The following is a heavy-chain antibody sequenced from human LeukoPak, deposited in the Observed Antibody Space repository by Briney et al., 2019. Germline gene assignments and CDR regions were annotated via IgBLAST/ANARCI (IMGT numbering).Heavy chain of an antibody. V-gene: IGHV3-7*01. Sequence: GGSLRLSCAASGLFFSTNWMRWVRQAPGKGLEWVATIKPDGRDKYYVDSVKGRFTMSRDNGKNSVYLQMNSLRAEDTAVYYCASWDASTNYWGQGTLVTVSS. D-gene: IGHD2-8*01. J-gene: IGHJ4*02. CDR1: GLFFSTNW. CDR3: ASWDASTNY. CDR2: IKPDGRDK.